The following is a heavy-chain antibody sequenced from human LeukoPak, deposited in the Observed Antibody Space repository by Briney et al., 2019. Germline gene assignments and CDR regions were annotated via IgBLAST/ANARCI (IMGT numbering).Heavy chain of an antibody. CDR3: ARDYNFDSSPYDDGLDI. CDR1: GESFSSHG. CDR2: ITPVFHTA. D-gene: IGHD3-22*01. Sequence: SVKVSCKTSGESFSSHGISWVRQAPGQGLEWMGGITPVFHTAKYAQNFQDRLTITTDESTDTVYMELSSLRSEDTAVYYCARDYNFDSSPYDDGLDIWGQGTMVTVSS. J-gene: IGHJ3*02. V-gene: IGHV1-69*05.